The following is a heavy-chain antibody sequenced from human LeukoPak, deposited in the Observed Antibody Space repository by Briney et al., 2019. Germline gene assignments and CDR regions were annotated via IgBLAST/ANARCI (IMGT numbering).Heavy chain of an antibody. V-gene: IGHV3-43*02. J-gene: IGHJ3*02. CDR1: GFTLGDYA. CDR2: ISGEGTP. D-gene: IGHD6-19*01. CDR3: GKVAGVAGTLYGAFGI. Sequence: GSLRLSCAASGFTLGDYAMYWVRHGPGKGLEWVSLISGEGTPYYADSVKGRFTISRDRSKNSLYLQMNSLRIEDTALYYCGKVAGVAGTLYGAFGIWGQGTMVTVSS.